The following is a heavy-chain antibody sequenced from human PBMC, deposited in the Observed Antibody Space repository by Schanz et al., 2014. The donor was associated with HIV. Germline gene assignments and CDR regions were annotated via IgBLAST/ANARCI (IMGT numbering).Heavy chain of an antibody. CDR1: GFMFSSYG. CDR3: TTGDAWERAGY. J-gene: IGHJ4*02. V-gene: IGHV3-23*01. D-gene: IGHD1-26*01. Sequence: EVQLLDSGGGLVQPGGSLRVSCAASGFMFSSYGMSWVRQAPGKGLEWVSLIGSGGGRTYYADSVKGRVTISRDNSKNTLFLQMNSLKTEDTAVYYCTTGDAWERAGYWGQGTLVTVSS. CDR2: IGSGGGRT.